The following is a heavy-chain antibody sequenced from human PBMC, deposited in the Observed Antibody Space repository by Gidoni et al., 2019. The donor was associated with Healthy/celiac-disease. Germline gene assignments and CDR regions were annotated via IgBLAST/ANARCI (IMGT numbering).Heavy chain of an antibody. Sequence: QVQLQESGPGLVKPSQTLCLTCTVSGGSISSGGYYWSWIRQHPGKGLEWIGYIYYSGSTYYNPSLKSLVTISVDTSKNQFSLKLSSVTAADTAVYYCARADIVVVPAATYNWFDPWGQGTLVTVSS. V-gene: IGHV4-31*01. CDR2: IYYSGST. CDR1: GGSISSGGYY. D-gene: IGHD2-2*01. CDR3: ARADIVVVPAATYNWFDP. J-gene: IGHJ5*02.